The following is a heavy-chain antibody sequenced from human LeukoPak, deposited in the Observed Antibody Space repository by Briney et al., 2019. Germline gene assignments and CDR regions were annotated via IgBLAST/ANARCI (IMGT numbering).Heavy chain of an antibody. CDR2: IKSKSDGGTI. J-gene: IGHJ4*02. CDR1: GFIFTDVW. Sequence: GGSLRLSCAGSGFIFTDVWMSWVRQARGKGLEWVGRIKSKSDGGTIDYAAPVKGRVTMSRDDSRKTLSLEMNNLKTEDTGVYYCTTDLDYWGQGTLVTVSS. V-gene: IGHV3-15*01. CDR3: TTDLDY.